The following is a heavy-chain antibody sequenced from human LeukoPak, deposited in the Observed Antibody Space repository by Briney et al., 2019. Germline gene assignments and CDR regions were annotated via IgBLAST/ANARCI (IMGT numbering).Heavy chain of an antibody. D-gene: IGHD2-15*01. Sequence: AGGSLRLSCEASGLTFSKAWMSWVRQVPGKGMEWVGRIKSNSGGGTTDYAAPVKGRLIISRDDSKNTVYLQMNSLKTEDTALYFCTAFDCSAGSCFSPFDHWGQGTLVTVSP. CDR3: TAFDCSAGSCFSPFDH. CDR1: GLTFSKAW. V-gene: IGHV3-15*05. CDR2: IKSNSGGGTT. J-gene: IGHJ4*02.